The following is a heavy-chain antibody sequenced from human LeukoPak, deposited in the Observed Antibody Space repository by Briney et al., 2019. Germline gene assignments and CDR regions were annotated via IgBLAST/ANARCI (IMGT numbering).Heavy chain of an antibody. CDR2: ISSSSSYI. Sequence: PGGSLRLSCAASGFTFSSYSMNWVRQAPGKGLEWVSSISSSSSYIYYADSVKGRFTISRDNAKNSLYLQMNSLRAEDTAVYYCARDRWELPTCSDYWGQGTLVTVSS. CDR3: ARDRWELPTCSDY. J-gene: IGHJ4*02. CDR1: GFTFSSYS. D-gene: IGHD1-26*01. V-gene: IGHV3-21*01.